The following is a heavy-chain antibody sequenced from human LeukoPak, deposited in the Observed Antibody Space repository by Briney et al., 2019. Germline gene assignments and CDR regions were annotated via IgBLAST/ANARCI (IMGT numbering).Heavy chain of an antibody. CDR1: GFTFSSCG. Sequence: PGGSLRLSCAASGFTFSSCGMHWVRQAPGKGLEWVAVISYDGSNKYYAGSVKGRFTIFRDNSKSTLYLQMNSLRAEDTAVYYCARVRPGSNYVDFDYWGQGTLVTVSS. D-gene: IGHD4-11*01. CDR3: ARVRPGSNYVDFDY. V-gene: IGHV3-33*05. J-gene: IGHJ4*02. CDR2: ISYDGSNK.